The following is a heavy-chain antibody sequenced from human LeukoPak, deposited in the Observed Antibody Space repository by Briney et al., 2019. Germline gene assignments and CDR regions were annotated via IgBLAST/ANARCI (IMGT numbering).Heavy chain of an antibody. D-gene: IGHD6-19*01. Sequence: GGSLRLSCAASGFTFSSYSMSWVRQAPGKGLEWVSMSGRSGSTYYADSVKGRFTISRDSSKNTVYLQMNSLRAEDTAVYYCAKDRRPGIAVAGTGWYFDLWGRGTLVTVSS. V-gene: IGHV3-23*01. CDR3: AKDRRPGIAVAGTGWYFDL. J-gene: IGHJ2*01. CDR1: GFTFSSYS. CDR2: SGRSGST.